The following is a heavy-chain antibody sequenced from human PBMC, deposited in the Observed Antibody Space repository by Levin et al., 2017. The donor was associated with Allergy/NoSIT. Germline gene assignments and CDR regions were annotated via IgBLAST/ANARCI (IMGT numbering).Heavy chain of an antibody. Sequence: PSETLSLTCTVSGGSISSGDYYWSWIRQPPGKGLEWIGYIYYSGSTYYNPSLKSRVTISVDTSKNQFSLKLSSVTAADTAVYYCARGPLVVPAAIGADFDYWGQGTLVTVSS. CDR3: ARGPLVVPAAIGADFDY. V-gene: IGHV4-30-4*01. D-gene: IGHD2-2*02. CDR2: IYYSGST. J-gene: IGHJ4*02. CDR1: GGSISSGDYY.